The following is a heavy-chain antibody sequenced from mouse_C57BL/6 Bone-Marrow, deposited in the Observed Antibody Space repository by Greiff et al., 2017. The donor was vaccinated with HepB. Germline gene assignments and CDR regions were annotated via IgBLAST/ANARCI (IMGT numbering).Heavy chain of an antibody. CDR1: GFTFSSYA. CDR2: ISDGGSYT. D-gene: IGHD2-3*01. CDR3: ASYDGYYSFAY. V-gene: IGHV5-4*03. J-gene: IGHJ3*01. Sequence: EVKLVESGGGLVKPGGSLKLSCAASGFTFSSYAMSWVRQTPEKRLEWVATISDGGSYTYYPDNVKGRFTISRDNAKNNLYLQMSHLKSEDTAMYYCASYDGYYSFAYWGQGTLVTVSA.